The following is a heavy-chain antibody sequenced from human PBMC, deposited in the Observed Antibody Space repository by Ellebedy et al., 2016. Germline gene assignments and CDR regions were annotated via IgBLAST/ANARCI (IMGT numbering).Heavy chain of an antibody. CDR1: GFSFRSTW. CDR3: ATPLEGHSSSPPLDY. J-gene: IGHJ4*02. Sequence: GESLKISXVVSGFSFRSTWMSWVRQAPGKGLEWVANINQDGNGKYYVDSVRGRFTISRDNAKNSLYLQMNSLTVEDTAVYYCATPLEGHSSSPPLDYWGQGTLISVSS. V-gene: IGHV3-7*01. CDR2: INQDGNGK. D-gene: IGHD6-19*01.